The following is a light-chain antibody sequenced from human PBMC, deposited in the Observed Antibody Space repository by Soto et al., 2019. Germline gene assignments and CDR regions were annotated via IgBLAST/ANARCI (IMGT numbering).Light chain of an antibody. CDR3: QSYDSSLSGYG. CDR2: GNS. Sequence: QSVLTQPPSVSGAPGQRVTISCTGSSSNIWAGYDVHWYQQLPGTAPKLLIYGNSNRPSGVPDRFSGSKSGTSASLAITGLQAEDEADYYCQSYDSSLSGYGFGTGTKVTVL. V-gene: IGLV1-40*01. J-gene: IGLJ1*01. CDR1: SSNIWAGYD.